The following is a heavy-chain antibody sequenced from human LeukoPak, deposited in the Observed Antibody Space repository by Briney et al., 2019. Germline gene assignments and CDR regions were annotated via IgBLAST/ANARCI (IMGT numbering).Heavy chain of an antibody. D-gene: IGHD1-26*01. J-gene: IGHJ6*02. CDR1: GGSINSSPYY. Sequence: SETLSLTCTVSGGSINSSPYYWGWIRQPPGKGLEWIGNVYYSGTTYYNPSLKSRVTISVDTSRNQFSLKLNSVTPADTAVYYCARGGSLPLYYYGLDVWGQGTPVTVSS. CDR3: ARGGSLPLYYYGLDV. V-gene: IGHV4-39*07. CDR2: VYYSGTT.